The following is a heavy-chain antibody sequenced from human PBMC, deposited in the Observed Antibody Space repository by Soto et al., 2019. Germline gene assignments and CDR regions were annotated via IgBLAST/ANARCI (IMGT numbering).Heavy chain of an antibody. CDR1: GYIFTSFG. CDR3: TSGAGQGSGSYD. Sequence: QVQLVQSGAEVKKPGASVKVSCKASGYIFTSFGITWVRQAPGQGLEWMGWVSTYNGNTKYAQKLQGRVTMSTDTSTSTAYTELRSLRSDDTAVYYCTSGAGQGSGSYDWGQGTLVTVSS. D-gene: IGHD3-10*01. CDR2: VSTYNGNT. V-gene: IGHV1-18*01. J-gene: IGHJ4*02.